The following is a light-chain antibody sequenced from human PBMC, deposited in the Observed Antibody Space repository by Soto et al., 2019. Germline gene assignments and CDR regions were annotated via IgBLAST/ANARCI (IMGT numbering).Light chain of an antibody. V-gene: IGKV1-5*01. CDR3: QQYNSYPWT. J-gene: IGKJ1*01. CDR1: QSISSY. CDR2: HVS. Sequence: IQMTHSPSSLSASVGDRVTITGRARQSISSYLNWYQQKPGQAPKLLIYHVSTLASGVPSRFSGSASGTEFTLTISSLQPDDFATYYCQQYNSYPWTFGQGTKVDIK.